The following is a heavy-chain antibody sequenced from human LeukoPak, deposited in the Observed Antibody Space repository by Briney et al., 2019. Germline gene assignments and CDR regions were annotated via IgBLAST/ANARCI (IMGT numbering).Heavy chain of an antibody. V-gene: IGHV5-51*01. Sequence: PGESLKISCKGSGYSFTSYWIGWVRQMPGKGLEWMGIIYPGDSDTSYSPSFQGQVTISADKSISTAYLQWSSLKASDTAMYYCARHHRTFSDYMDVWGKGTTVTVSS. CDR3: ARHHRTFSDYMDV. CDR1: GYSFTSYW. D-gene: IGHD1-14*01. CDR2: IYPGDSDT. J-gene: IGHJ6*03.